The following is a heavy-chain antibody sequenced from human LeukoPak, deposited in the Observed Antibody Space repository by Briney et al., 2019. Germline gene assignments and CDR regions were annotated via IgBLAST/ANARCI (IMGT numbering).Heavy chain of an antibody. D-gene: IGHD6-13*01. J-gene: IGHJ4*02. CDR3: AREDSSSLDY. CDR2: ISSTSSTI. Sequence: GGSLRLSCTASGFTFGDYAMNWVRQAPGKGLEWVSYISSTSSTIYYADSVKGRFTISRDNARNSLYLQMNSLRAEDTAVYYCAREDSSSLDYWGQGTLVTVSS. V-gene: IGHV3-48*01. CDR1: GFTFGDYA.